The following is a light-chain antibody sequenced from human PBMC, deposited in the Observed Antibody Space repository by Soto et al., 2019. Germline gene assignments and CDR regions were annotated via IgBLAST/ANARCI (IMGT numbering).Light chain of an antibody. J-gene: IGLJ2*01. CDR3: QVWEATGDQVV. CDR2: YDS. CDR1: NVGSRS. V-gene: IGLV3-21*01. Sequence: SYELTQPPSVSVAPGETARISCGGNNVGSRSVHWYQQKPGQAPFLVIYYDSDRPSGIPERFSGSNSGNTATLIISRVEAEDEADYYCQVWEATGDQVVFGGGTKVTVL.